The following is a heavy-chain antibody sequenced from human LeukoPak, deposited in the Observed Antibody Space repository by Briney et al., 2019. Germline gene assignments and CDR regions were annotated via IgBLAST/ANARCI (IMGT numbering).Heavy chain of an antibody. CDR1: GDSISTSSYY. J-gene: IGHJ6*03. CDR3: ARHKDYYYSYMDV. Sequence: SETLSLTCSVSGDSISTSSYYWVWIRQPPGKGLEWIGTIYYSGSTYYNPSLTRRVTISVDTSKNQFSLKLSSVTAADTAVYYCARHKDYYYSYMDVWGKGTTVTISS. CDR2: IYYSGST. V-gene: IGHV4-39*01.